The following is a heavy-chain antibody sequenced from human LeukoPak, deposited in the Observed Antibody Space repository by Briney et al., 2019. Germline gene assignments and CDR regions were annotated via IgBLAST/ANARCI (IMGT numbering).Heavy chain of an antibody. J-gene: IGHJ4*02. Sequence: GASVKVSCKASGYAFTTYSISWLRQAPGQGLEWMGWISTYNGLTKYAPKLQDRVTITTDTSTSTAYMELRSLSSADTALYFCARDSFLYGDYPTFIEYWGQGTLVTVSS. CDR2: ISTYNGLT. CDR1: GYAFTTYS. D-gene: IGHD4-17*01. CDR3: ARDSFLYGDYPTFIEY. V-gene: IGHV1-18*04.